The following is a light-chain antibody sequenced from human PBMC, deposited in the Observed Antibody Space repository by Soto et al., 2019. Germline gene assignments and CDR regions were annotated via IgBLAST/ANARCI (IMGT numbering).Light chain of an antibody. Sequence: AIQMTQSPSSLSASVGDTVTITCRTSQGIRNDLGWYQQKPGKAPKLLIYKASNLESGLPSRFTGSGSGTEFTLTISSLQSDDVATYYCQQYSTYPITFGQGTRLEIK. CDR2: KAS. V-gene: IGKV1-6*01. CDR3: QQYSTYPIT. J-gene: IGKJ5*01. CDR1: QGIRND.